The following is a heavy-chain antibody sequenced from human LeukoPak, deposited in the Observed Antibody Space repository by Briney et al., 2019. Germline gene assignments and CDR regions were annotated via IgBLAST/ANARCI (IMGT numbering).Heavy chain of an antibody. CDR3: ARDPPGSGVKVDY. D-gene: IGHD3-10*01. V-gene: IGHV4-4*02. CDR1: GGSIGNSYW. Sequence: PSGTLSLTCAVSGGSIGNSYWWTWVRQSPGRGLEWIGEIYPSGTTNYNPSLKSRVTISLDKSNNQFSLELNSVSAADTAVYYCARDPPGSGVKVDYWGQGTLVTVSS. J-gene: IGHJ4*02. CDR2: IYPSGTT.